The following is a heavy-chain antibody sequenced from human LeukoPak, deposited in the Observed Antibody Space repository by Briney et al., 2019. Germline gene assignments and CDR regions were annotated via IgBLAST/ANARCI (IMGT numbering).Heavy chain of an antibody. CDR1: GFTFSSYG. Sequence: PGGSLRLSCAASGFTFSSYGMHWVRQAPGEGLEWVAVISYDGSNKYYADSVKGRFTISRDNSKNTLYLQMNSLRAEDTAVYYCAKDGEWVFDYWGQGTLVTVSS. CDR2: ISYDGSNK. CDR3: AKDGEWVFDY. D-gene: IGHD2-8*01. V-gene: IGHV3-30*18. J-gene: IGHJ4*02.